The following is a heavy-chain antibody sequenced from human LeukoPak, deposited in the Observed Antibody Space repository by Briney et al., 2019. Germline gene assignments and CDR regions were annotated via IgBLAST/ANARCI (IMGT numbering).Heavy chain of an antibody. CDR3: ARGGREYFADY. CDR1: GGSISSYY. J-gene: IGHJ4*02. V-gene: IGHV4-59*01. Sequence: SETLSLTCTVSGGSISSYYWSWIRQPPGKGLEWIGYIYYSGSTDYNPSLKSRVTISVDTSKNQFSLKLSSVTAADTAVYYCARGGREYFADYWGQGTLVTVSS. CDR2: IYYSGST. D-gene: IGHD3-9*01.